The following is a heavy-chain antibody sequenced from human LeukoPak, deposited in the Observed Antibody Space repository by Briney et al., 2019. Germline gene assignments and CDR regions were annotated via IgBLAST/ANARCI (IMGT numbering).Heavy chain of an antibody. CDR3: ARERGQLVDY. Sequence: PSETLSHTCTVSGGSISSGGYFWSWIRQHPGKGLEWIGYMHNSENADYNPSLKSRVTISVDTSKNQISLKVNSVTAADTAVYYCARERGQLVDYWGQGTLVTVSS. J-gene: IGHJ4*02. CDR2: MHNSENA. CDR1: GGSISSGGYF. V-gene: IGHV4-31*03. D-gene: IGHD5-18*01.